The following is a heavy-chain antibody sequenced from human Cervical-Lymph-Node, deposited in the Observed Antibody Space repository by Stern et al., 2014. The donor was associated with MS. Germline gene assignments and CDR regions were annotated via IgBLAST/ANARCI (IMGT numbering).Heavy chain of an antibody. CDR3: TTGVRRDGYNYDY. CDR2: LKSKTDGGTT. Sequence: VQLVESGGGLVKPGGSLRLSCAASGFTFSNAWMSWVLQAPGKGLEWVGRLKSKTDGGTTDYAAPVKGRFTISRDDSKNTLYLQMNSLKTEDTAVYYCTTGVRRDGYNYDYWGQGTLVTVSS. CDR1: GFTFSNAW. V-gene: IGHV3-15*01. D-gene: IGHD5-24*01. J-gene: IGHJ4*02.